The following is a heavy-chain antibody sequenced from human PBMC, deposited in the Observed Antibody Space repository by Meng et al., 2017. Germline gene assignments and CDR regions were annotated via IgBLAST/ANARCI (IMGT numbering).Heavy chain of an antibody. D-gene: IGHD6-19*01. V-gene: IGHV4-61*02. CDR2: IYTSGST. CDR1: GGSISSGSYY. Sequence: LRLSCTVSGGSISSGSYYWSWIRQPAGKGLEWIWRIYTSGSTNYNPSLKSRVTISVDTSKHPFSLKLSSVTAADTAVYYCSRDNGQWLVLDYWGQGTLVTVSS. J-gene: IGHJ4*02. CDR3: SRDNGQWLVLDY.